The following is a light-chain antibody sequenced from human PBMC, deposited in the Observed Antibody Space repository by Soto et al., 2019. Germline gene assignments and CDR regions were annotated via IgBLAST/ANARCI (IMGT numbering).Light chain of an antibody. CDR1: QTIGSW. Sequence: DIQMTQSPSTLSASVGDRVIITCRASQTIGSWLAWYQQKPGKAPKLLIYDVSSLESGVPSSFSGSGSGTEFTLTISSLQPDDFATYYCQQYNNYPWTFGQGTREEIK. V-gene: IGKV1-5*01. CDR3: QQYNNYPWT. J-gene: IGKJ1*01. CDR2: DVS.